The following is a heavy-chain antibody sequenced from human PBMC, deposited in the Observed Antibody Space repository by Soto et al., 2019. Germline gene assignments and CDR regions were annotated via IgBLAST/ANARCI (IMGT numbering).Heavy chain of an antibody. D-gene: IGHD6-25*01. V-gene: IGHV1-69*02. CDR3: ARAGAADMNLIYGMDV. CDR2: IIPILGIA. Sequence: QVQLVQSGAEVKKPGSSVKVSCKASGGTFSSYTISWVRQAPGQGLEWMGRIIPILGIANYAQKFQGRVTITADKSTSTAYMELSSLRSEDTAVYYCARAGAADMNLIYGMDVWGQGTTVTVSS. CDR1: GGTFSSYT. J-gene: IGHJ6*02.